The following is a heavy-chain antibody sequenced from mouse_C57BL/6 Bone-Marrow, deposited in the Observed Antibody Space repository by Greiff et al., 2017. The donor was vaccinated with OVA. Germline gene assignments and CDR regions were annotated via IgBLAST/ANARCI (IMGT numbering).Heavy chain of an antibody. CDR3: ERYYGNYLAWFAY. CDR1: GYTFTSYW. D-gene: IGHD2-1*01. V-gene: IGHV1-59*01. J-gene: IGHJ3*01. CDR2: IDPSDSYT. Sequence: QVQLQQPGAELVRPGPSVKLSCKASGYTFTSYWMHWVKQRPGQGLEWIGVIDPSDSYTNYNQKFKGKATLTVNTSSSTAYMQLSSLTSEDSAVYYCERYYGNYLAWFAYWGQGTLVTVSA.